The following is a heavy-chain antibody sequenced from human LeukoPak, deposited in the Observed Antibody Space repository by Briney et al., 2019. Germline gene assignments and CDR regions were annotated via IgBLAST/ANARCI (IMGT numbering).Heavy chain of an antibody. D-gene: IGHD6-19*01. CDR3: ARDSGWYGNDY. V-gene: IGHV4-59*01. CDR1: GGSISSYY. Sequence: SETLSLTCTVSGGSISSYYWSWIRQPPGKGLEWIGYIYYSGSTNYNPSLKSRVTISVDTSKNQSSLKLSSVTAADTAVYYCARDSGWYGNDYWGQGTLVTVSS. J-gene: IGHJ4*02. CDR2: IYYSGST.